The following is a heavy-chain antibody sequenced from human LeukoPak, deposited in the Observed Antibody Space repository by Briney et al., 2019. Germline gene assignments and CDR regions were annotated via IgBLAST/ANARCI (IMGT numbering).Heavy chain of an antibody. CDR2: MNPNSGNT. Sequence: ASVKVSCKASGYTFTSYDINWARQATGQGLEWMGWMNPNSGNTGYAQKFQGRVTMTRNTSISTAYMELSSLRSEDTAVYYCARGIRGVVAATTHGGDWFDPWGQGTLVTVSS. CDR3: ARGIRGVVAATTHGGDWFDP. V-gene: IGHV1-8*01. D-gene: IGHD2-15*01. CDR1: GYTFTSYD. J-gene: IGHJ5*02.